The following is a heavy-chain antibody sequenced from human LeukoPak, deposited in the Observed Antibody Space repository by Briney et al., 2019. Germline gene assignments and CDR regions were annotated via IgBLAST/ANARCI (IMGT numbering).Heavy chain of an antibody. J-gene: IGHJ6*03. D-gene: IGHD1-26*01. CDR3: ARDPYSGNYGAYYYYYMDV. CDR1: GFTFSNYG. V-gene: IGHV3-30*03. CDR2: ISYDGSNK. Sequence: GGSLRLSCAASGFTFSNYGIHWVRQAPGKGLEWVAVISYDGSNKYYADSVKGRFTISRDNSKNTPYLQMNSLRAEDTAVYYCARDPYSGNYGAYYYYYMDVWGKGTTVTISS.